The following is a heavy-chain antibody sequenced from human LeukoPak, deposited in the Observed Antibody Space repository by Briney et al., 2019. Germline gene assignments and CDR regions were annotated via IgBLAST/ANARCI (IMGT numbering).Heavy chain of an antibody. D-gene: IGHD6-19*01. Sequence: GGSLRLSCAASGFTFSSYAMHWVRQAPGKGLEWVAVISYDGSNKYYADSVKGRVTISRDNSKNTLYLQMNSLRAEDTAVYYCARDPRLGSGWVKWFDPWGQGTLVTVSS. V-gene: IGHV3-30-3*01. J-gene: IGHJ5*02. CDR1: GFTFSSYA. CDR3: ARDPRLGSGWVKWFDP. CDR2: ISYDGSNK.